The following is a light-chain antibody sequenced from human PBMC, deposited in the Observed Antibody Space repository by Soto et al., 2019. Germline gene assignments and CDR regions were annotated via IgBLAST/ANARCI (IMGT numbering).Light chain of an antibody. J-gene: IGKJ1*01. CDR1: QSISSW. CDR2: HAS. V-gene: IGKV1-5*01. CDR3: QQYVTYSWT. Sequence: DIQMTQSPSTLSASVGDRVTITCRASQSISSWLAWYQQRPGKAPKVLIYHASSLESGVPSRFSGSGSGTEFTLTISSLQPDDFATYYCQQYVTYSWTFGQGTKVDIK.